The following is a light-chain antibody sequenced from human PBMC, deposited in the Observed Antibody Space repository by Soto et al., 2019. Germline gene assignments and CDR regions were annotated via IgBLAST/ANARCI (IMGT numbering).Light chain of an antibody. CDR1: RSVSTN. Sequence: DIVLTQSPATLSVSPGERATLSCRASRSVSTNLAWYQHKLGQGPRLLIYGASTRVTGVPARFSGSGSGTDFTLIIIYLKPEDFGFDFCQQYDKSIPPETFGRGTKVEI. CDR3: QQYDKSIPPET. J-gene: IGKJ4*01. CDR2: GAS. V-gene: IGKV3-15*01.